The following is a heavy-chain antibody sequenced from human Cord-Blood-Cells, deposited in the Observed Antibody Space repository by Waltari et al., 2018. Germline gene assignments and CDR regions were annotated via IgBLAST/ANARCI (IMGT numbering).Heavy chain of an antibody. Sequence: QLQLQESGPGLVKPSETLSLTCTVSGGSISSSSYYWGWIRQPPGKGLEWIGSIYYSGSTYNNPSLKRRVTISVDTSKNQFSLKLSSVTAADTAVYYCARRDSSSWYYYYYGMDVWGQGTTVTVSS. V-gene: IGHV4-39*01. J-gene: IGHJ6*02. CDR2: IYYSGST. CDR3: ARRDSSSWYYYYYGMDV. D-gene: IGHD6-13*01. CDR1: GGSISSSSYY.